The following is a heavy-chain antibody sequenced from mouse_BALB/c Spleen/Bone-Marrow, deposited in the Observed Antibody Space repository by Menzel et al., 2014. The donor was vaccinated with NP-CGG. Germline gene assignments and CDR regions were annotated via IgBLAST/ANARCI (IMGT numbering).Heavy chain of an antibody. V-gene: IGHV1S81*02. D-gene: IGHD2-1*01. J-gene: IGHJ2*01. Sequence: LQESGAELVKPGASVKLSCKAFGYTFTSYYMYWVKQRPGQGLEWIGEINPSNGGTNFNEKFKSKATLTVDKSSSTAYMQLSSLTSEYSAVYYCTRWYYGNYFDYWGQGTTLTVSS. CDR1: GYTFTSYY. CDR2: INPSNGGT. CDR3: TRWYYGNYFDY.